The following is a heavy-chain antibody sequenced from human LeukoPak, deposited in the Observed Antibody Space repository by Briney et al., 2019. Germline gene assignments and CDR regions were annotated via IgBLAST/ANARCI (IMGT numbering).Heavy chain of an antibody. Sequence: GGSLRLSYAASGYRFSPYWMSWVRQTPGKGLEWVASISDGGRATYYGDSVRGRFTISRDDARNSLFLRMNGLRADDTAVYYCTRENYVPDSWGQGTLVTVSS. J-gene: IGHJ5*02. CDR2: ISDGGRAT. V-gene: IGHV3-7*03. D-gene: IGHD3-10*02. CDR3: TRENYVPDS. CDR1: GYRFSPYW.